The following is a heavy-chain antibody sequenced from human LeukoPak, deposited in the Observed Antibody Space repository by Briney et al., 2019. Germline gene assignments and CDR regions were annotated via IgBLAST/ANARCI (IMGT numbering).Heavy chain of an antibody. V-gene: IGHV4-59*01. CDR2: IYCSGST. J-gene: IGHJ2*01. Sequence: SETLSLTCTVSGGSISSYYWNWIRQPPGKGLEWVGYIYCSGSTNYNPSLNSRVTISVDTSKNQFSLKLTSVTAADTAVYYCARVPSSSWYNWYFDLWGRGTLVTVSS. CDR1: GGSISSYY. D-gene: IGHD6-13*01. CDR3: ARVPSSSWYNWYFDL.